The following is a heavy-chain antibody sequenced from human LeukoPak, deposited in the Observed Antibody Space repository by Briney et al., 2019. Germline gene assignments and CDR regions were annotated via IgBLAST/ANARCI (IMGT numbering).Heavy chain of an antibody. D-gene: IGHD3-16*02. CDR1: GYTFTSYG. CDR2: FSTYNGDT. Sequence: ASVKVSCKASGYTFTSYGITWVRQAPGQGLEWMGWFSTYNGDTNYAQKLRGRLTMTTDTSTTTAYMELRSLRFDDTAVYYCARFPSPRRMITFWGIIPYAFDVWGQGTMVTVSS. V-gene: IGHV1-18*01. CDR3: ARFPSPRRMITFWGIIPYAFDV. J-gene: IGHJ3*01.